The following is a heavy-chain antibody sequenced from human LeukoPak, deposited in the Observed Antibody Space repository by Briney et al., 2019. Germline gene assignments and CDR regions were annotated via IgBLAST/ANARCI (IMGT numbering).Heavy chain of an antibody. Sequence: SVKVSCKASGGTFSSYAISWVRQAPGQGLEWMGGIIPTFGTANYAQKFQGRVTITADESTSTAYMELSSLRSEDTAVYYCAVIIVVVPAAAQQLYYYYGMDVWGQGTTVTVSS. D-gene: IGHD2-2*01. J-gene: IGHJ6*02. CDR3: AVIIVVVPAAAQQLYYYYGMDV. V-gene: IGHV1-69*13. CDR2: IIPTFGTA. CDR1: GGTFSSYA.